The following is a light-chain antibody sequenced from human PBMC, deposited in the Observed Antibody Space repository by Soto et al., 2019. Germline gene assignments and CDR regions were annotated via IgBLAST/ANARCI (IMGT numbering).Light chain of an antibody. CDR1: QSVSTY. CDR3: QQYYNWPRT. Sequence: EIVVTQSPATLSVSPGERATLSCRASQSVSTYLAWYQQKPGQAPRLLVYGASPRATGIPARFSGSGSGTEFTLTISSLQPEDFAVYYCQQYYNWPRTFGQGTKVDIK. V-gene: IGKV3D-15*01. J-gene: IGKJ1*01. CDR2: GAS.